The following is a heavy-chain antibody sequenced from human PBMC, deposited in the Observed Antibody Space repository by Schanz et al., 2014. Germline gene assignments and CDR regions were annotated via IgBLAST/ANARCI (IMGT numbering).Heavy chain of an antibody. V-gene: IGHV1-69*04. CDR1: GGTFSSDP. CDR3: AREVGLYDRSWFDP. Sequence: QVHLVQSGAEVKKPGSSVKVSCKASGGTFSSDPFSWVRQAPGQGLEWMGRIVPIAGITNYAQRFQGRVTITASKSSDTAYIELSSLRSEDTAVYYCAREVGLYDRSWFDPWGQGTLXTVSS. D-gene: IGHD3-22*01. J-gene: IGHJ5*02. CDR2: IVPIAGIT.